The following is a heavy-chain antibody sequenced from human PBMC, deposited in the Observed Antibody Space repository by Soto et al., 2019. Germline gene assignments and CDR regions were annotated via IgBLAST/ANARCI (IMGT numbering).Heavy chain of an antibody. D-gene: IGHD3-10*01. V-gene: IGHV4-59*08. CDR1: GGCISSYY. CDR3: ASSAGEVWFGELFIDY. CDR2: THYSGST. Sequence: PSETLSLTCTVSGGCISSYYWSWIRQPPGKGLEWIGYTHYSGSTNYNPSLKSRVTISVDTSKNQFSLKLSSVTAADTAVYYCASSAGEVWFGELFIDYWGQGTLVTVSS. J-gene: IGHJ4*02.